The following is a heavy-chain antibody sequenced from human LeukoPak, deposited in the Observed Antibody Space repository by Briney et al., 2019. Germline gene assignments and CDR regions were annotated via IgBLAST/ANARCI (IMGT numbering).Heavy chain of an antibody. Sequence: GESLQISCQGSGYRFTSYWIGWVRQMPGKGLEWMGIIYPGDSDTRYSPSFQGHVTISADKSISTAYLQWSSLKASDTAMYYCASEGYYYGMDVWGQGTTVTVSS. CDR3: ASEGYYYGMDV. CDR1: GYRFTSYW. V-gene: IGHV5-51*01. CDR2: IYPGDSDT. J-gene: IGHJ6*02.